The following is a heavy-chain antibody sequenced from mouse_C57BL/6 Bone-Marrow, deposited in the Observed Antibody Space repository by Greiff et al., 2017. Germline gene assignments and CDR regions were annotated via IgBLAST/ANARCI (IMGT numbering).Heavy chain of an antibody. V-gene: IGHV1-63*01. CDR3: ARSWLREGYFDY. Sequence: QVQLQQSGAELVRPGTSVKMSCKASGYTFTNYWIGWAKQRPGHGLEWIGDIYPGGGYTNYNEKFKGKATLTADKSSSTAYMQFSSLTSEDCAIYYCARSWLREGYFDYWGQGTTLTVSS. CDR2: IYPGGGYT. J-gene: IGHJ2*01. CDR1: GYTFTNYW. D-gene: IGHD2-2*01.